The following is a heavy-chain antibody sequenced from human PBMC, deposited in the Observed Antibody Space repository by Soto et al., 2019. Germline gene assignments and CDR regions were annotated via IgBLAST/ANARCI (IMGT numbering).Heavy chain of an antibody. V-gene: IGHV3-23*01. Sequence: EVQLLESGGGLVQPGGSLRLSCAASGFTFSSYAMSWVRQAPGKGLEWVSAISGSGGSTYYADSVKGRFTISRDNSKNTLYLQMNSLSAEDTAVYYCAKGWGGAVTHNWFDPWGQGTLVTVSS. D-gene: IGHD4-17*01. CDR2: ISGSGGST. J-gene: IGHJ5*02. CDR3: AKGWGGAVTHNWFDP. CDR1: GFTFSSYA.